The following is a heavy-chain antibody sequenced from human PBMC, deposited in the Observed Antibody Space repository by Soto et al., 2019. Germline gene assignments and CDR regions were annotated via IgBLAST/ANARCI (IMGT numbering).Heavy chain of an antibody. CDR3: TRAVRTDNYGMDV. V-gene: IGHV1-69*01. CDR1: GGTLSNYA. Sequence: QVQLVQGGTEVKMAGSSVRISCEASGGTLSNYAVSWVQQAPGLGLEWMGGIIPIFGTTTYAQKFQGRITITADETTGRVYMDLTGLRSDDTAVFYCTRAVRTDNYGMDVWGQGTTVTVSS. J-gene: IGHJ6*02. CDR2: IIPIFGTT.